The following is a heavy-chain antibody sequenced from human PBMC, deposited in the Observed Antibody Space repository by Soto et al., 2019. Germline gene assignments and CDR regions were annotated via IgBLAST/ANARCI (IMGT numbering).Heavy chain of an antibody. V-gene: IGHV4-31*03. J-gene: IGHJ5*02. Sequence: SETLSLTCTVSGGSISSGGYYWSWMRQHPGKGLEWIGYIYYSASTYYNPSLKSRVTISVDTSKNQFSLKLSSVTAADTAVYYCARDPRDWNTGDNWFDPWGQGTLVTVSS. CDR1: GGSISSGGYY. CDR2: IYYSAST. CDR3: ARDPRDWNTGDNWFDP. D-gene: IGHD1-1*01.